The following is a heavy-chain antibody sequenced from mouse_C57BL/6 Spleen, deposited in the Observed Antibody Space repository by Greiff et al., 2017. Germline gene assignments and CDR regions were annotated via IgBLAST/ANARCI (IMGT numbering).Heavy chain of an antibody. J-gene: IGHJ3*01. CDR2: ILPGSGRT. CDR1: GYTFTGYW. Sequence: QVQLQQSGAELMKPGASVKLSCKATGYTFTGYWIEWVKQRPGHGLEWIGEILPGSGRTNDNEKFKGKATFTADTASTTAYMSLSSLTTEDSAIYYCARNSLWCAYWGQGTLVTVSA. CDR3: ARNSLWCAY. V-gene: IGHV1-9*01. D-gene: IGHD3-1*01.